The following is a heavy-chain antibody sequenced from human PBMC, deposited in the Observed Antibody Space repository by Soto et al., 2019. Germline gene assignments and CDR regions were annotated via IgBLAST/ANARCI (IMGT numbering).Heavy chain of an antibody. D-gene: IGHD5-12*01. J-gene: IGHJ4*02. CDR1: GFIFSSYG. Sequence: PGGSLRLSCAASGFIFSSYGMSWVRQVPGKGLEWLSTITTGSTTYYAESVKGRFTISRDNSKNTLYLQMNNLRADDTAVYYCAKRPEYSDTRHYFDYWGQGTLVTVSS. CDR2: ITTGSTT. CDR3: AKRPEYSDTRHYFDY. V-gene: IGHV3-23*01.